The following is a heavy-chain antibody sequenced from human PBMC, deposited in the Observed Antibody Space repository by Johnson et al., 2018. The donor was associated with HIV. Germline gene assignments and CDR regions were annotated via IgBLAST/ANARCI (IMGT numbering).Heavy chain of an antibody. CDR1: GFTFSSYG. CDR2: IYSGGTT. J-gene: IGHJ3*02. CDR3: ARVRVKRVSSSSWYGGAFDI. Sequence: QVQLVESGGGVVQPGGSLRLSCAASGFTFSSYGMHWVRQAPGKGLEWVSVIYSGGTTYYTDSVKGRFTISRDTSKNTLYLQMNSLSAEDTAVYYCARVRVKRVSSSSWYGGAFDIWGLGTMVTVSS. D-gene: IGHD6-13*01. V-gene: IGHV3-NL1*01.